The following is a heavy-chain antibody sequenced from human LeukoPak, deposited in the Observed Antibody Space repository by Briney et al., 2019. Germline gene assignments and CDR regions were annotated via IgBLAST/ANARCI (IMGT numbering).Heavy chain of an antibody. V-gene: IGHV4-30-4*01. J-gene: IGHJ4*02. Sequence: SETLSLTCTVSGGSISSGDYYWSWIRQPPGKGLEWIGYIYYSGSTYYNPSLKSRVTISVDTSKNQFSLKLSSVTAADTAVYYCARGIKWELIGEYYFDYWGQGTLVTVSS. CDR2: IYYSGST. CDR1: GGSISSGDYY. D-gene: IGHD1-26*01. CDR3: ARGIKWELIGEYYFDY.